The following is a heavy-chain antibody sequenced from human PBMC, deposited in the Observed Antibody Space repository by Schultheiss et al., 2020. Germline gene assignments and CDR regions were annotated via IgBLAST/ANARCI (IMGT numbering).Heavy chain of an antibody. CDR1: GGSISSGGYY. CDR3: ARDLGLVGGDYAGYFDY. V-gene: IGHV4-61*02. CDR2: IYTSGST. Sequence: SETLSLTCTVSGGSISSGGYYWSWIRQPPGKGLEWIGRIYTSGSTNYNPSLKSRVTISVDTSKNQFSLKLSSVTAADTAVYYCARDLGLVGGDYAGYFDYWGQGTLVTVS. D-gene: IGHD4-17*01. J-gene: IGHJ4*02.